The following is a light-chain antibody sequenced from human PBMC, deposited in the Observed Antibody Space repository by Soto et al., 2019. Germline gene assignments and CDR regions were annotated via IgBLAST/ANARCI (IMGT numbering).Light chain of an antibody. CDR3: GTWDSSLSDAVV. CDR1: SSNIGRNY. CDR2: DND. Sequence: QSVLTQPPSVSAAPGQKVTISCSGTSSNIGRNYVAWYQQLPGTAPKLLIYDNDKRPSGIPDRFSGSKSGTSATLGITGLQTGDEADYYWGTWDSSLSDAVVFGEGTKLTVL. V-gene: IGLV1-51*01. J-gene: IGLJ2*01.